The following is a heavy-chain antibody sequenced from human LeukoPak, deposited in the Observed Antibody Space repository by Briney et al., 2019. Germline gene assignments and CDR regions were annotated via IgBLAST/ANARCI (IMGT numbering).Heavy chain of an antibody. CDR2: IIPILGIA. V-gene: IGHV1-69*04. CDR3: ARGAITIFGVVLGDYYYGMDV. D-gene: IGHD3-3*01. J-gene: IGHJ6*02. CDR1: GGTFSSYA. Sequence: SVKVSCKASGGTFSSYAISWVRQAPGQGLEWMGRIIPILGIANYAQKFQGRVTITADKSTSTAYMELRSLRSDDTAVYYCARGAITIFGVVLGDYYYGMDVWGQGTTVTVSS.